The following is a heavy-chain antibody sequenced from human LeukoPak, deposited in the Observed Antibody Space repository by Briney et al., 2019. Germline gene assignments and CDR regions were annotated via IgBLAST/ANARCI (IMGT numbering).Heavy chain of an antibody. D-gene: IGHD5-12*01. CDR3: AREGYGRLDAFDI. CDR1: GGSISSGSYY. J-gene: IGHJ3*02. CDR2: IYTSGST. Sequence: SQTLSLTCTVSGGSISSGSYYWGWIRQPAGKGLEWIGRIYTSGSTNYNPSLKSRVTISVDTSKNQFSLKLSSVTAADTAVYYCAREGYGRLDAFDIWGQGTMVTVSS. V-gene: IGHV4-61*02.